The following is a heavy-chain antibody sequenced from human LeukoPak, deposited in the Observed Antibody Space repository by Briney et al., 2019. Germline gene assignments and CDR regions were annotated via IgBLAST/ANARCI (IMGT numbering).Heavy chain of an antibody. J-gene: IGHJ4*02. CDR2: INPSGGST. V-gene: IGHV1-46*01. D-gene: IGHD6-13*01. Sequence: ASVKVSCKASGYTFTSYYMHWVRQAPGQGLEWMGIINPSGGSTSFAQKFQGRVTMPRDTSTSTVYMELSSLRSEDTAVYYCAREAAAGTTSFDCWGQGTLVTVSS. CDR3: AREAAAGTTSFDC. CDR1: GYTFTSYY.